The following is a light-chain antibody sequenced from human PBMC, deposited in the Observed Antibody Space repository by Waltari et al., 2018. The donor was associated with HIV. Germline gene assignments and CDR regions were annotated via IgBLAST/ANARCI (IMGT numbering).Light chain of an antibody. J-gene: IGKJ2*01. CDR1: QSINDW. Sequence: DIQMTQSPSTLSASVGDRVTITCRASQSINDWLAWYHQKPGKAPNFLIYRASSLESGVQSRFSGSGSGTEFTLTISSLQPDDFGTYYCQQYTSYPYTFGQGTKLEI. CDR3: QQYTSYPYT. CDR2: RAS. V-gene: IGKV1-5*03.